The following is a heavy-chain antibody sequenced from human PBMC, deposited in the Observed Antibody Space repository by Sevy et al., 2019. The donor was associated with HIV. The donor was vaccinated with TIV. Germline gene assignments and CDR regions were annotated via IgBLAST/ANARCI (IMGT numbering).Heavy chain of an antibody. V-gene: IGHV3-74*01. CDR1: GFTFSSYW. CDR2: INGDGSST. CDR3: ARWRAVAGSPHAFDI. D-gene: IGHD6-19*01. Sequence: GGSLRLSCAASGFTFSSYWMHWVRQAPGKGLMWVSRINGDGSSTSYADSVKGRFTISRDNAKNTLYLQMNSLRAEDTAVYYCARWRAVAGSPHAFDIWGQGTTVTVSS. J-gene: IGHJ3*02.